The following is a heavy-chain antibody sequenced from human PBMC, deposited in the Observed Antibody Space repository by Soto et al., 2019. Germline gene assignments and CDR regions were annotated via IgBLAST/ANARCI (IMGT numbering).Heavy chain of an antibody. D-gene: IGHD3-3*01. Sequence: EVQLVQSGAEVKKPGESLKISCTGSGYTFSNYWIAWVRQLPGKGLQWMGITWPGGSDTRYSPSFKGQVTIAADESVSTAYLQWSSLTASDTAIYYCARRPMGYNCWNAHLDMWGQGTMVAVSS. CDR1: GYTFSNYW. J-gene: IGHJ3*02. V-gene: IGHV5-51*01. CDR3: ARRPMGYNCWNAHLDM. CDR2: TWPGGSDT.